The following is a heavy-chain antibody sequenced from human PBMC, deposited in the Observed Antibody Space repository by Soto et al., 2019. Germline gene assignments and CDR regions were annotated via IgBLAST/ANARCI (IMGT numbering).Heavy chain of an antibody. CDR1: GFTFSSYA. CDR2: ISSNGGST. D-gene: IGHD3-22*01. J-gene: IGHJ4*02. Sequence: GGSLRLSCAASGFTFSSYAMHWVRQAPGKGLEYVSAISSNGGSTYYANSVKGRFTISRDNAKNSLYLQMNSLRAEDTAVYYCTERGKYDNRVFDYWSQGTLVTVSS. V-gene: IGHV3-64*01. CDR3: TERGKYDNRVFDY.